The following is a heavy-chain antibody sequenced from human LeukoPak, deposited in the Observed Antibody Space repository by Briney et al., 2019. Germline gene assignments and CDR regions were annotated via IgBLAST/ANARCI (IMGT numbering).Heavy chain of an antibody. CDR1: VYTYTGYH. CDR2: INPKGGST. V-gene: IGHV1-46*01. CDR3: VRGGGYNYWFDP. J-gene: IGHJ5*02. D-gene: IGHD5-24*01. Sequence: ASVKVSRKGSVYTYTGYHMDWLRQTTEKGLEWMGIINPKGGSTNNAQKFQGRVTMTRDRSTRTHYVEPSDLREKDTPVCYCVRGGGYNYWFDPWGQGTLVTVSS.